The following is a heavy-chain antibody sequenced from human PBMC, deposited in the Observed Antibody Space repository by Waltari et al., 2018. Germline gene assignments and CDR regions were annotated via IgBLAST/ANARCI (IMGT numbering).Heavy chain of an antibody. CDR2: IAWNGGRT. Sequence: EVQLVESGGGLVQPDKSLRLSCAASGFKFDDYAMHWVRLVPGRGLEWVSGIAWNGGRTDYADFAKGRFTISRDNAENSLFLEMNSLRAEDTALYYCARAQFFSGSGSTYFDYWGQGTLVTVSS. J-gene: IGHJ4*02. D-gene: IGHD3-10*01. CDR3: ARAQFFSGSGSTYFDY. V-gene: IGHV3-9*01. CDR1: GFKFDDYA.